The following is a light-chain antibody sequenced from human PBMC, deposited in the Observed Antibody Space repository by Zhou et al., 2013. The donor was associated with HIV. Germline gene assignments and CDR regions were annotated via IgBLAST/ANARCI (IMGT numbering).Light chain of an antibody. CDR3: QQRGLWPGT. CDR2: DAS. J-gene: IGKJ4*01. Sequence: EIVLTQSPATLSLSPGESATLSCRASQTVYNYLAWYQQKPGQAPRPLIYDASNRATGVPARFSGSGSGTDFTLTISSLEPEDFATYYCQQRGLWPGTFGGGTRLEI. CDR1: QTVYNY. V-gene: IGKV3-11*01.